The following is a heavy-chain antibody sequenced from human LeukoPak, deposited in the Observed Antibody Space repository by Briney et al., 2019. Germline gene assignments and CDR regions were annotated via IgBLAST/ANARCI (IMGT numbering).Heavy chain of an antibody. CDR1: GYNFTTDW. Sequence: GESLKISCKGSGYNFTTDWIGWVRQMPGKGLEWMGIIYPGDSDTRYSPSFQGQVTISADKSISTAYLQWSSLKASDTAMYYCARVITVSREKYFQHWGQGTLVTVSS. D-gene: IGHD2-8*01. CDR3: ARVITVSREKYFQH. V-gene: IGHV5-51*01. CDR2: IYPGDSDT. J-gene: IGHJ1*01.